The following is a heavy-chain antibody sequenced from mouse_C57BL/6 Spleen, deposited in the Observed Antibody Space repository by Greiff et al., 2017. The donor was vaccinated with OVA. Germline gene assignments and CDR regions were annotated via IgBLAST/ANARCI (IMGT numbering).Heavy chain of an antibody. J-gene: IGHJ2*01. CDR3: ARDGDYDRFDY. V-gene: IGHV5-4*01. D-gene: IGHD2-4*01. CDR2: ISDGGSYT. CDR1: GFTFSSYA. Sequence: EVHLVESGGGLVKPGGSLKLSCAASGFTFSSYAMSWVRQTPEKRLEWVATISDGGSYTYYPDNVKGRFTISRDNAKNNLYLQMSHLKSEDTAMYYCARDGDYDRFDYWGQGTTLTVSS.